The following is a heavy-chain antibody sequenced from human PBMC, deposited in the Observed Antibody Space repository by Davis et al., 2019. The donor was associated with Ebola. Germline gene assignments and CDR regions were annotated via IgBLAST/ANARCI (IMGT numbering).Heavy chain of an antibody. V-gene: IGHV4-39*01. CDR2: IYYSGST. J-gene: IGHJ4*02. D-gene: IGHD3-10*01. Sequence: MPSETLSLTCTVSGGSISSSSYYLGWIRQPPGKGLEWTGRIYYSGSTYYNPSLKSRVTISVDTSKNQFSLKLSSVTAADTAVYYCARGHWRGYFDYWGQGTLVTVSS. CDR1: GGSISSSSYY. CDR3: ARGHWRGYFDY.